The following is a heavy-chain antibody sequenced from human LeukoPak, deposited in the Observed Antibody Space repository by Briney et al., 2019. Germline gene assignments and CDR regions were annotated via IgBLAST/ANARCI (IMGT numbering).Heavy chain of an antibody. CDR1: GFTFSSYA. J-gene: IGHJ4*02. Sequence: AGGSLRLSCAASGFTFSSYAMSWVRQAPGKGLEWVSAISGGGGSTYYADSVKGRFTISRDNSKNTLYLQMNSLRAEDTAVYYCARVWGSGGDYFDYWGQGTLVTVSS. CDR3: ARVWGSGGDYFDY. CDR2: ISGGGGST. V-gene: IGHV3-23*01. D-gene: IGHD2-15*01.